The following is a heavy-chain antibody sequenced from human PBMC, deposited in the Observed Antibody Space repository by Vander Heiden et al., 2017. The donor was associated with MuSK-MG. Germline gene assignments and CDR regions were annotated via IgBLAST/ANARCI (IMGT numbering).Heavy chain of an antibody. CDR1: GSTFDDYS. CDR2: ISWNSGSI. D-gene: IGHD6-19*01. Sequence: EVQLVESGGGLVQPGRSLRRSCAPSGSTFDDYSMAWVRQAAGKGLELVSGISWNSGSIGYADYVKGQVTISRDNAKNSLDMQMNSLRAEERALYYCATSGYSSGWYQGEDAFDIWGQGTMVTVSS. V-gene: IGHV3-9*01. J-gene: IGHJ3*02. CDR3: ATSGYSSGWYQGEDAFDI.